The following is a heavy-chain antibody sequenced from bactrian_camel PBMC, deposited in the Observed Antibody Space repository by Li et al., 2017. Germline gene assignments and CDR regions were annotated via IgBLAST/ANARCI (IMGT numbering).Heavy chain of an antibody. D-gene: IGHD1*01. CDR3: ATDPVLYWTAAFNY. CDR1: GFTFSSYY. Sequence: VQLVESGGGLVQPGGSLRLSCAASGFTFSSYYMSWVRQTPGKGLEWVSSVDSDGGDIKYAASVKGRFAISKDNAENTVYLQMNSLKSEDTALYYCATDPVLYWTAAFNYWGQGTQVTVS. V-gene: IGHV3-2*01. J-gene: IGHJ4*01. CDR2: VDSDGGDI.